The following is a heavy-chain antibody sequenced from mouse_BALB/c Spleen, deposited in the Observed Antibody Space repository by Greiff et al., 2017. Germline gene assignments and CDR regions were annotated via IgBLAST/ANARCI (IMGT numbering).Heavy chain of an antibody. V-gene: IGHV5-17*02. CDR2: ISSGSSTI. J-gene: IGHJ2*01. CDR3: ARDYYRFFDY. Sequence: EVKLEESGGGLVQPGGSRKLSCAASGFTFSSFGMHWVRQAPEKGLEWVAYISSGSSTIYYADTVKGRFTISRDNPKNTLFLQMTSLRSEDTAMYYCARDYYRFFDYWGQGTTLTVSS. CDR1: GFTFSSFG. D-gene: IGHD2-14*01.